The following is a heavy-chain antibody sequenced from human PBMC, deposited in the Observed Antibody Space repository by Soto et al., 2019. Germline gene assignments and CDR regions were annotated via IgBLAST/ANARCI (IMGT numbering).Heavy chain of an antibody. J-gene: IGHJ6*02. V-gene: IGHV3-73*01. Sequence: EVQLVESGGGLVQPGGSLKLSCAASGFSFSDSVVHWVRQPSGKGLEWLARIRSKDNNYATAYVASVKGRFTISRDDAKKTAYLQLNNLRTEDTAVYFCSRHTDPYYSYGMDVWGQGTTVIVSS. CDR3: SRHTDPYYSYGMDV. CDR2: IRSKDNNYAT. CDR1: GFSFSDSV.